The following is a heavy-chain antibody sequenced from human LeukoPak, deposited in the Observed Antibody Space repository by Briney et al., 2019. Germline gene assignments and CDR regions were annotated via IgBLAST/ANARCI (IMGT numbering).Heavy chain of an antibody. CDR2: INHRGST. Sequence: PSETLSLTCAVYGESLSKYYWTWIRQSPGKGLEWIGEINHRGSTNLNPSLKSRVTLSVDTSKNQFSLKLSSVTAADTAVYYCARGSQSLGYCSGGSCRAKIFDYWGQGTLVTVSS. D-gene: IGHD2-15*01. V-gene: IGHV4-34*01. J-gene: IGHJ4*02. CDR1: GESLSKYY. CDR3: ARGSQSLGYCSGGSCRAKIFDY.